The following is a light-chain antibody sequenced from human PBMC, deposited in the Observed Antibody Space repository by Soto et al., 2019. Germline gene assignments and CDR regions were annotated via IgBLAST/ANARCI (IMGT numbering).Light chain of an antibody. J-gene: IGLJ1*01. CDR3: TSYAGTYSFFYV. CDR2: EVS. V-gene: IGLV2-8*01. Sequence: QSALTQPPSASGSPGQSVTISCTGTSSDVGAYNYVSWYQQLPGKAPKLIIYEVSKRPSGVPDRFSGSKSGNTASLTVSGLQAEDEADYYCTSYAGTYSFFYVFRTGTKLTVL. CDR1: SSDVGAYNY.